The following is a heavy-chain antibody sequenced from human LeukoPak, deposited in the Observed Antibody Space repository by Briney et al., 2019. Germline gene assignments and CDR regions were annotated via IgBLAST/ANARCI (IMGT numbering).Heavy chain of an antibody. CDR3: ARPKGYYYGSGSLDY. V-gene: IGHV4-34*01. CDR1: GGSFSGYY. D-gene: IGHD3-10*01. J-gene: IGHJ4*02. CDR2: INHSGST. Sequence: PSETLSLTCAVYGGSFSGYYWSWIRQPPGKGLEWIGEINHSGSTNYNPSLKSRVTISVDTSKNQFSLKLSSVTAADTAVYYCARPKGYYYGSGSLDYWGQGTLVTVSS.